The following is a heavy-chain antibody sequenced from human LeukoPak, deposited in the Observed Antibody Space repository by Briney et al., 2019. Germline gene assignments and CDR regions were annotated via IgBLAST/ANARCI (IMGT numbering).Heavy chain of an antibody. D-gene: IGHD1-26*01. CDR3: ARDLGGSYQDY. CDR2: ISSSSSYI. V-gene: IGHV3-21*04. CDR1: GFTVSSNY. J-gene: IGHJ4*02. Sequence: PGGSLRLSCAASGFTVSSNYMSWVRQAPGKGLEWVSSISSSSSYIYYADSVKGRFTISRDNAKNSLYLQMNSLRAEDTAVYYCARDLGGSYQDYWGQGTLVTVSS.